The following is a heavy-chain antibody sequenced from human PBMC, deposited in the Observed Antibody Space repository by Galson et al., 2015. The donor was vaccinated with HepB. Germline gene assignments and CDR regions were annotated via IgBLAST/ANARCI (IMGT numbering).Heavy chain of an antibody. V-gene: IGHV3-23*01. Sequence: SLRLSCAASGFTFSSYAVSWVRQAPGKGLEWVSAISGSGGSTYYADSVKGRFTISRDNSKNTLYLQMNSLRAEDTAVYYCALHLRRQLVSNDYWGQGTLVTVSS. J-gene: IGHJ4*02. CDR2: ISGSGGST. D-gene: IGHD6-13*01. CDR1: GFTFSSYA. CDR3: ALHLRRQLVSNDY.